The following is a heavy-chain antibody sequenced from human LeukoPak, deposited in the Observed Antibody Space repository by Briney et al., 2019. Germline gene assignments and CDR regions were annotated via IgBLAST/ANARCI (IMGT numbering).Heavy chain of an antibody. CDR3: ARDLYSGSYHNYFDY. CDR1: GYTFTTYG. J-gene: IGHJ4*02. V-gene: IGHV1-18*01. CDR2: ISAYNGNT. D-gene: IGHD1-26*01. Sequence: GASVKVSCKASGYTFTTYGISWVRQAPGQGREWMGWISAYNGNTNYAQKRQGRVTITTDTSTSTAYMELSSLRSEDTAVYYCARDLYSGSYHNYFDYWGQGTLVTVSS.